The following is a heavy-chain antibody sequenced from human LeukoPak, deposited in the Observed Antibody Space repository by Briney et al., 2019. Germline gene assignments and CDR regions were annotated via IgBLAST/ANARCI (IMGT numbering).Heavy chain of an antibody. D-gene: IGHD7-27*01. J-gene: IGHJ3*02. CDR3: AKTLGSITYDAYDI. CDR1: GFTFDDYA. V-gene: IGHV3-9*01. CDR2: ISWNSGNI. Sequence: GGSLRLSCAASGFTFDDYAMHWVRQVPGMGLEWVSGISWNSGNIGYADPVKGRFTISRDSAKNCLYLQMNNLRAEDTALYYCAKTLGSITYDAYDIWGQGTMVTVSS.